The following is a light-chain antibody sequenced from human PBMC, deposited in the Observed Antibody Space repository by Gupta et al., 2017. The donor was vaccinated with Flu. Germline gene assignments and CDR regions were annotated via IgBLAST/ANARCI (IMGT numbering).Light chain of an antibody. CDR1: QSISSY. CDR3: KQGYRNPF. J-gene: IGKJ5*01. V-gene: IGKV1-39*01. Sequence: DIPMPPSPSSLSASVGARVTITCRASQSISSYLNWYQQKPGKAPKRLSYAASSLQSGVPSRFSGSGSGTEFTLTIRSLKPEDFATEYCKQGYRNPFLGQGTRLEIK. CDR2: AAS.